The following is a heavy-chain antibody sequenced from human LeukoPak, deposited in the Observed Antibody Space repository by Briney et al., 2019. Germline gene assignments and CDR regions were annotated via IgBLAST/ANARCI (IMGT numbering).Heavy chain of an antibody. D-gene: IGHD3-16*01. CDR2: INHNGNVN. Sequence: PGGSLRLSCAASGLTFSSSSMNWARQAPGKGLEWVASINHNGNVNYYVDSVKGRFTISRDNAKNSLYLQMSNLRAEDTAVYFCARGGGLDVWGQGATVTVSS. CDR1: GLTFSSSS. CDR3: ARGGGLDV. J-gene: IGHJ6*02. V-gene: IGHV3-7*03.